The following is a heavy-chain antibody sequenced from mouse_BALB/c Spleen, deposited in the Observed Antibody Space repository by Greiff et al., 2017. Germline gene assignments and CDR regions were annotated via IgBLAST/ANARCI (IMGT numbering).Heavy chain of an antibody. V-gene: IGHV2-6-7*01. CDR2: IWGDGST. Sequence: VKLMESGPGLVAPSQSLSITCTVSGFSLTGYGVNWVRQPPGKGLEWLGMIWGDGSTDYNSALKSRLSISKDNSKSQVFLKMNSLQTDDTARYYCARDKGHRTYYYAMDYWGQGTSVTVSS. CDR3: ARDKGHRTYYYAMDY. D-gene: IGHD2-14*01. CDR1: GFSLTGYG. J-gene: IGHJ4*01.